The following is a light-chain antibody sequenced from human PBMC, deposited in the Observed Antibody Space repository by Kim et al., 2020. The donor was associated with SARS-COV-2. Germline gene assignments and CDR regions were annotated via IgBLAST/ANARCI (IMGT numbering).Light chain of an antibody. Sequence: SPGERATLSGRASQSVRSDLAWYQQKPGQAPRLLIYGASTSATGVPARFSGSGSGTEFTLTISSLQSEDFVVYYCQQYNDWPPLTFGGGTKVDIK. V-gene: IGKV3-15*01. CDR1: QSVRSD. J-gene: IGKJ4*01. CDR2: GAS. CDR3: QQYNDWPPLT.